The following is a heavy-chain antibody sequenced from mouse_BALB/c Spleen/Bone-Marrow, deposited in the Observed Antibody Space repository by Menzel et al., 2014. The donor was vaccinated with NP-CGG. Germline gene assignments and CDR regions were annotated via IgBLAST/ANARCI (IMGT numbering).Heavy chain of an antibody. CDR2: IDPFNGGT. D-gene: IGHD2-1*01. J-gene: IGHJ3*01. CDR3: AREDYGKGFAY. V-gene: IGHV1S135*01. Sequence: VQLQQSGPELVKPGASVKVSCKASGYAFTSYNMYWVRQSHGKSLEWIGHIDPFNGGTSYNQKFKGKATLTVDKSASTAYMHLNNLTSEDSAVYYCAREDYGKGFAYWGQGTLVTVSA. CDR1: GYAFTSYN.